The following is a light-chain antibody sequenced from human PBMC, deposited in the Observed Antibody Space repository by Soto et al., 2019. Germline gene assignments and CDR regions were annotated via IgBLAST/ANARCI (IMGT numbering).Light chain of an antibody. J-gene: IGLJ1*01. Sequence: SVLPQPASVSGSPGQSITISCTGTSSDIGGYNFVSWYQQHPGKAPKLIIYDVTNRPSGVSNRFSGSKSGNTASLTISGLQAEDEADYYCSAYTSSSSFYVFGSGTKVTVL. V-gene: IGLV2-14*01. CDR3: SAYTSSSSFYV. CDR2: DVT. CDR1: SSDIGGYNF.